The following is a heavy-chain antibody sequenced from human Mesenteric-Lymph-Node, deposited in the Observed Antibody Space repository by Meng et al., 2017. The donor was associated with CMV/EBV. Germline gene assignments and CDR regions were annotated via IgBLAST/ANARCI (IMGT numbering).Heavy chain of an antibody. J-gene: IGHJ4*02. D-gene: IGHD2/OR15-2a*01. V-gene: IGHV4-61*01. CDR3: ALLADY. Sequence: GSLRLSCTVSGGSVSSGNYYWSWIRQSPGKGLEWIGYIHNSGRTIYNPSLKSRATISMDTSKNQFSLKLTSATAADTAVYYCALLADYWGQGTLVTVSS. CDR1: GGSVSSGNYY. CDR2: IHNSGRT.